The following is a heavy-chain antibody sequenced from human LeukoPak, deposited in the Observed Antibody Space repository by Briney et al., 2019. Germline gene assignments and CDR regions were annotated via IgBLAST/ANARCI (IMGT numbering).Heavy chain of an antibody. J-gene: IGHJ4*02. D-gene: IGHD5-12*01. CDR1: GFTFSSYA. CDR3: AKSPNGYSGYEDY. CDR2: ISGSGGST. Sequence: SGGSLRLSCAASGFTFSSYAMSWVRQAPGKGLEWVSAISGSGGSTYYADSVKGRFTISRDNSKNTLYLQMNSLRAEDTAVYYCAKSPNGYSGYEDYWGQGTLVTVSS. V-gene: IGHV3-23*01.